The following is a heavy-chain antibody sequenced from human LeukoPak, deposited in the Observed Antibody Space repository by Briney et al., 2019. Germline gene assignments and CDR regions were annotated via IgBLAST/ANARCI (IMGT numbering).Heavy chain of an antibody. D-gene: IGHD1-1*01. J-gene: IGHJ4*02. Sequence: GGSLRLSCAASGFTFSSYWMHWVRQAPGKGLVWVSRINSDGSSTSYADSVKGRFTISRDNAKNTLYLQMNSLRAEDTAVYYCATLRKSLWIPEFDFWGQGTLVTVSS. CDR2: INSDGSST. CDR3: ATLRKSLWIPEFDF. CDR1: GFTFSSYW. V-gene: IGHV3-74*01.